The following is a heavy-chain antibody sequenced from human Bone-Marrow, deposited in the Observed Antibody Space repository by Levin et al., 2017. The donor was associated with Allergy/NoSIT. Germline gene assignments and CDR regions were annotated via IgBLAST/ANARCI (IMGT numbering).Heavy chain of an antibody. J-gene: IGHJ5*02. CDR1: EYAFTKYV. D-gene: IGHD2-2*01. CDR3: ATGGSCASSSCYALREVWYDT. CDR2: INGGIGNT. Sequence: PLASVKVSCKASEYAFTKYVIHWVRQAPGQGLEWMGWINGGIGNTEYSRRFQGRATITSDPSASTVYMELSSLRSEDTAVYFCATGGSCASSSCYALREVWYDTWGQGTQVIVSS. V-gene: IGHV1-3*01.